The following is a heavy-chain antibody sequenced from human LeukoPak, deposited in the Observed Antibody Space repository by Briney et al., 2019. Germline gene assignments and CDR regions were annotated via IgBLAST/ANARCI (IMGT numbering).Heavy chain of an antibody. CDR2: IGTAGDT. J-gene: IGHJ6*02. CDR1: GFTFSSYD. V-gene: IGHV3-13*01. CDR3: ARVSSYGSGSYYPDYYGMDV. Sequence: PGGSLRLSCAASGFTFSSYDMHWVRQATGKGLEWVSAIGTAGDTYYPGSVKGRFTFSRENAKNSLYLQMNSLRAEDTAVYYCARVSSYGSGSYYPDYYGMDVWGQGTTVTVSS. D-gene: IGHD3-10*01.